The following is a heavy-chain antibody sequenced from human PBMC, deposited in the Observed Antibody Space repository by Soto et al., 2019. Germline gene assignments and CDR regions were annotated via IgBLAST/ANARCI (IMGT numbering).Heavy chain of an antibody. J-gene: IGHJ6*02. V-gene: IGHV5-10-1*01. Sequence: PGESLKLSCKGSGYSFTSYWISWVRQMPGKGLEWMGRIDPSDSYTNYSPSFQGHVTISADKSISTAYLQWSSLKASDTAMYYWARHSVGGLTPYENGMDVWGQGTTVTVSS. CDR1: GYSFTSYW. CDR2: IDPSDSYT. D-gene: IGHD5-12*01. CDR3: ARHSVGGLTPYENGMDV.